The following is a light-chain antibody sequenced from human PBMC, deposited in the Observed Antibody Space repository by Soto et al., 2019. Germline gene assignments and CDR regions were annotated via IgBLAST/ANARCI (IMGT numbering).Light chain of an antibody. J-gene: IGKJ1*01. Sequence: DIHMTQSPSSLSASVGDRVTITCRASQSISSSLNWYQQKPGKAPNLLIYGASNLQSGVPSRFSGSGSGTDFTLTISSLQPEDFATYYCQQSYSTPTWTFGQGTKVDIK. CDR2: GAS. CDR1: QSISSS. CDR3: QQSYSTPTWT. V-gene: IGKV1-39*01.